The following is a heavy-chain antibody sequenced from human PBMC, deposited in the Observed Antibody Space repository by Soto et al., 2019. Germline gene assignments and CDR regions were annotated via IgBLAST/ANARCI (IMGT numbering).Heavy chain of an antibody. CDR1: GGSFSGYY. J-gene: IGHJ5*02. V-gene: IGHV4-34*01. Sequence: QVPLQQWGAGLLKPSETLSLTCAVYGGSFSGYYWSWIRQPPGKGLEWIGEINHSGSTNYNPSLKSRVTISVDTSKNQFSLKLSSVTAADTAVYYCARVRRAVVVVPAASQGWFDPWGQGTLVTVSS. CDR3: ARVRRAVVVVPAASQGWFDP. CDR2: INHSGST. D-gene: IGHD2-2*01.